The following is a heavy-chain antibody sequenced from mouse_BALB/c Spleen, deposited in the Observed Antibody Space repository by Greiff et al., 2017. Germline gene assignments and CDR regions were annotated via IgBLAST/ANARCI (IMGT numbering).Heavy chain of an antibody. CDR1: GFTFSSYG. J-gene: IGHJ3*01. D-gene: IGHD1-2*01. V-gene: IGHV5-6*03. CDR2: ISSGGSYT. Sequence: EVMLVESGGGLVQPGGSLKLSCAASGFTFSSYGMSWVRQTPDKRLEWVATISSGGSYTYYPDSVKGRFTISRDNAKNTLYLQMSSLKSEDTAMYYCARQTTATWFAYWGQGTLVTVSA. CDR3: ARQTTATWFAY.